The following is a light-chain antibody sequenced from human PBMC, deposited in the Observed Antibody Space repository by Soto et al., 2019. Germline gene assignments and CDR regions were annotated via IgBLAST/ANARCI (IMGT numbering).Light chain of an antibody. CDR1: QGIRSA. V-gene: IGKV1-13*02. J-gene: IGKJ1*01. CDR2: KAS. CDR3: QQYNSYPWT. Sequence: AIQLTQSPSSLSASVGDSVTITCRASQGIRSALAWYQQKPGKAPKLLIYKASSLESGVPSRFSGSGSGTEFTLTISSLQPDDFATYYCQQYNSYPWTFGQGTKVDIK.